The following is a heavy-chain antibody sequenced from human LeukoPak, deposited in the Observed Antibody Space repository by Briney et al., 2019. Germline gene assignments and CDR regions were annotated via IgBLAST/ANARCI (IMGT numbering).Heavy chain of an antibody. Sequence: SETLSLTCAVYGVSFSGYYWTWIRQPPGRGLEWVGEVNHGVNTNYNPSLKSRVTISVDTSKNQFSLEVTSVTAADTAVYSCARHRSGAYSYGVLDYWGQGTLVTVSS. CDR3: ARHRSGAYSYGVLDY. D-gene: IGHD5-18*01. CDR1: GVSFSGYY. CDR2: VNHGVNT. J-gene: IGHJ4*02. V-gene: IGHV4-34*01.